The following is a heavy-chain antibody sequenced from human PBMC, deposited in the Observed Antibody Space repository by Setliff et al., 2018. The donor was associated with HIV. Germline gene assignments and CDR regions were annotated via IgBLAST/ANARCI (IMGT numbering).Heavy chain of an antibody. V-gene: IGHV4-61*09. D-gene: IGHD3-16*02. J-gene: IGHJ4*02. CDR3: ARENFGYDYVWGGHRHGFQF. Sequence: PSETLSLTCSFSGDSISSNNYYWCWIRQPAGKGLEWVGHIHGTGTSNYNPSLKSRVTISFDTSRNQFSLRLISVTATDTAVYSCARENFGYDYVWGGHRHGFQFWGQGTPVTVAS. CDR2: IHGTGTS. CDR1: GDSISSNNYY.